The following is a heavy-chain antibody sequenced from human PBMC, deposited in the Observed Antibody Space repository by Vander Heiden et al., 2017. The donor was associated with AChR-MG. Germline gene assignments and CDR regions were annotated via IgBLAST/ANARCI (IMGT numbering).Heavy chain of an antibody. CDR1: GFTFSSHA. CDR2: ISGSGGST. CDR3: AKDVGRWGLAARPIWFDP. Sequence: EVQLLESGGGLVQPGGSLRLSCAASGFTFSSHAMSWVRQAPGKGLEWVAAISGSGGSTYYADSVKGRFTISRDNSKNTLYLQMNSLRAEDTAVYYCAKDVGRWGLAARPIWFDPWGQGTLVTVSS. D-gene: IGHD6-6*01. V-gene: IGHV3-23*01. J-gene: IGHJ5*02.